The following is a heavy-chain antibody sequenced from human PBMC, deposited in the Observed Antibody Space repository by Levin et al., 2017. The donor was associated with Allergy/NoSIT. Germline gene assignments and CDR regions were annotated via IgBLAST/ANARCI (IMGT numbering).Heavy chain of an antibody. Sequence: GGSLRLSCTASGFTFGDYTMSWFRQAPGKGLEWVGFIRSKAYGGTTEYAASVKGRFTISRDDSKSIAYLQMNSLKTEDTAVYYCTRRRWEFCRGGSCYEGAVDYWGQGTLVTVSS. V-gene: IGHV3-49*03. CDR3: TRRRWEFCRGGSCYEGAVDY. CDR2: IRSKAYGGTT. J-gene: IGHJ4*02. CDR1: GFTFGDYT. D-gene: IGHD2-15*01.